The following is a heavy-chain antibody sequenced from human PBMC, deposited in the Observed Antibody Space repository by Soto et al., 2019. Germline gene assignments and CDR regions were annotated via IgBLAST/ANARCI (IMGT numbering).Heavy chain of an antibody. D-gene: IGHD3-3*01. J-gene: IGHJ6*03. CDR3: ARGTILGNYYYMDV. CDR1: GYTFTSYD. V-gene: IGHV1-8*01. Sequence: GASVKVSCKASGYTFTSYDINWVRQATGQGLEWMGWMNPNSGNTGYAQKFQGRVTMTRNTSISTAYMELSSLRSEDTAVYYCARGTILGNYYYMDVWGKGTTVTVSS. CDR2: MNPNSGNT.